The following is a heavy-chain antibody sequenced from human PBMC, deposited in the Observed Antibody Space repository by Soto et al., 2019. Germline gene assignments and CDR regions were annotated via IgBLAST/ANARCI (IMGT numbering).Heavy chain of an antibody. CDR3: ARSPGSYYNGLFDY. CDR2: IGTAGDT. CDR1: GFTFSSYD. D-gene: IGHD3-10*01. J-gene: IGHJ4*02. V-gene: IGHV3-13*04. Sequence: EVQLVESGGGLVQPGGSLRLSCAASGFTFSSYDMHWVRQATGKGLEWVSAIGTAGDTYYPGSVKGRFTISRENAKNSLYLQMNSLRAGDTAVHYCARSPGSYYNGLFDYWGQGTLVTVSS.